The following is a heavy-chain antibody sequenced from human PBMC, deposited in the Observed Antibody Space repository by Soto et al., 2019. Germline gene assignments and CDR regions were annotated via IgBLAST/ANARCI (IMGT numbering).Heavy chain of an antibody. D-gene: IGHD6-19*01. Sequence: GASLRISGAASGFTFSTTDMSWVRQAPGKGLEWVSTISGIGGDTYYTDSVNGRFTISRDTSKNTLYLQMNSLRAEDRAVYYCARGPKQWLVPFDYWGQGTLVTVSS. CDR3: ARGPKQWLVPFDY. V-gene: IGHV3-23*01. J-gene: IGHJ4*02. CDR2: ISGIGGDT. CDR1: GFTFSTTD.